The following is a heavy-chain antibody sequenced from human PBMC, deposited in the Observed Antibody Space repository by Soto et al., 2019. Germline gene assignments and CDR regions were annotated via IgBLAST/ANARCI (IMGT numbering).Heavy chain of an antibody. CDR3: AREQGGLAELPPTYFDY. Sequence: PGGALSLSCAASGFTFSSYSMNWVRQAPGKGLEGVSYISSSSSTIYYAYSVKGRFTISRDNAKNSLYLQMNSLRDEDTSVYYCAREQGGLAELPPTYFDYWGTGTLVTVSS. CDR1: GFTFSSYS. CDR2: ISSSSSTI. D-gene: IGHD3-16*01. V-gene: IGHV3-48*02. J-gene: IGHJ4*02.